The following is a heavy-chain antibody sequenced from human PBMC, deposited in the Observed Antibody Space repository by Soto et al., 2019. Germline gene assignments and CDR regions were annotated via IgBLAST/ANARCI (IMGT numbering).Heavy chain of an antibody. Sequence: SETLSPTCTVSGGSISSGDYYWSWIRQPPGKGLEWIGYIYYSGSTYYNPSLKSRVTISVDTSKNQFSLKLSSVTAADTAVYYCARDHGSGSYSLGYWGQGTLVTVSS. CDR1: GGSISSGDYY. CDR3: ARDHGSGSYSLGY. CDR2: IYYSGST. V-gene: IGHV4-30-4*01. J-gene: IGHJ4*02. D-gene: IGHD3-10*01.